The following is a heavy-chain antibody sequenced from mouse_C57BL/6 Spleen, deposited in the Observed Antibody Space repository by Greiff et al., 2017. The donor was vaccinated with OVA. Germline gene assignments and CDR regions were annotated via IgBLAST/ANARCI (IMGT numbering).Heavy chain of an antibody. CDR2: IDTETGGT. CDR1: GYTFIDYE. Sequence: QVQLQQSGAELVRPGASVPLSCKASGYTFIDYEMPWVKQTPVHGLEWIGAIDTETGGTASNQKFKGKAILTADKSSSTAYMELRSLTSEDSAVDYCTRWEGLDCCDYWGQGTTLTVSA. D-gene: IGHD2-2*01. J-gene: IGHJ2*01. V-gene: IGHV1-15*01. CDR3: TRWEGLDCCDY.